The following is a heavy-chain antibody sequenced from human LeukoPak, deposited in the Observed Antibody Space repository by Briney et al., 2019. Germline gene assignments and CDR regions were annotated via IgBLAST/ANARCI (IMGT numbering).Heavy chain of an antibody. Sequence: GGSLRLSCAASGFTFSFYAMTWVRQAPGKGLEWVATISGSGRNTYSADSVKGRFTISRDNSKNTLYLQMDRLRAEDTAVYYCAKDVLIAVAGGDYWGQGTLVTVSS. CDR2: ISGSGRNT. V-gene: IGHV3-23*01. CDR3: AKDVLIAVAGGDY. J-gene: IGHJ4*02. D-gene: IGHD6-19*01. CDR1: GFTFSFYA.